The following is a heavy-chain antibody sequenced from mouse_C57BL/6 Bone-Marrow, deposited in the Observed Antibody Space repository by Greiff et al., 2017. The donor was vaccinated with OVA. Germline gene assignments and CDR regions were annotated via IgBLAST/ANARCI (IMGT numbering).Heavy chain of an antibody. J-gene: IGHJ1*03. CDR2: IYPRSGNT. V-gene: IGHV1-81*01. CDR1: GYTFTSYG. Sequence: VQLQQSGAELARPGASVKLSCKASGYTFTSYGISWVKQRTGQGLEWIGEIYPRSGNTYYNEKFKGKATLTADKSSSTAYMELRSLTSEDSAVYFCSRRDTTVVATRHWYFDVWGTGTTVTVSS. CDR3: SRRDTTVVATRHWYFDV. D-gene: IGHD1-1*01.